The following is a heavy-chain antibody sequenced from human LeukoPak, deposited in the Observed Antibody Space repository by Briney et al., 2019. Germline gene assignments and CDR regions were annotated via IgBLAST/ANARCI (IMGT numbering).Heavy chain of an antibody. CDR3: ARSSTLGNYFDY. J-gene: IGHJ4*02. CDR1: GYTFNSYY. D-gene: IGHD6-13*01. CDR2: INPSGGST. V-gene: IGHV1-46*02. Sequence: GASVEVSCKASGYTFNSYYMHWVRQAPGQGLEWMGIINPSGGSTSYAQKFQGRVTLTRDTSTSTVYMELSSLRSEDTAVYYCARSSTLGNYFDYWGQGTLVTVSS.